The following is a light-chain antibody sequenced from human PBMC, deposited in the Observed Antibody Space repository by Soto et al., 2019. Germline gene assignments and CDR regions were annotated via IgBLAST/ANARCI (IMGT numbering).Light chain of an antibody. CDR3: QQYGSSRYT. Sequence: EIVLTQSPGTLSWSPGERATLSCRASKSVSSSSLAWYQQILGQAPRLLIYGASSRATGIPDRCSGSESGTDFTITISRLEAEDFALYYCQQYGSSRYTFGQGTKLEIK. V-gene: IGKV3-20*01. CDR2: GAS. J-gene: IGKJ2*01. CDR1: KSVSSSS.